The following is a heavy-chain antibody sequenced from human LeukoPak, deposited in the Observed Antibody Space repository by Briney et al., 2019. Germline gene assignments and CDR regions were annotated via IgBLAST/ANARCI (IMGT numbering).Heavy chain of an antibody. V-gene: IGHV3-33*06. CDR2: IWYDRGKK. J-gene: IGHJ4*02. CDR1: GFRFSDYG. CDR3: AKGDNYKPLYFDN. D-gene: IGHD3-10*01. Sequence: QTGGSLRLSCAASGFRFSDYGMHWVRQAPGKGPEWVAVIWYDRGKKFYADSVEGRFIISSDNSKNTLFLQMNSLRDEDTAVYYCAKGDNYKPLYFDNWGQGSLVIVSA.